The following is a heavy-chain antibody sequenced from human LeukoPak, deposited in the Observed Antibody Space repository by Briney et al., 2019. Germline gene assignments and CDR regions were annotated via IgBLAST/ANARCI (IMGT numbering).Heavy chain of an antibody. D-gene: IGHD3-16*01. V-gene: IGHV3-33*01. CDR2: IWYDGSDK. CDR3: ARDRVLHHFDY. J-gene: IGHJ4*02. Sequence: AGTLRLSCGASGVTFSSHGMHWVRQAPGKGLEWVAVIWYDGSDKYYADSVKGRFTISRDNSKNTLYLQMTSLRADDTAVYYCARDRVLHHFDYWGQGALVTVSS. CDR1: GVTFSSHG.